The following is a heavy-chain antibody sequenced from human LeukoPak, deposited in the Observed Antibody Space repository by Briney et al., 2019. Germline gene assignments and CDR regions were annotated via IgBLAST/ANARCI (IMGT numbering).Heavy chain of an antibody. CDR1: GLTFSSYG. CDR3: ARRGAVAGTLDY. D-gene: IGHD6-19*01. V-gene: IGHV3-23*01. CDR2: ISGSGGST. Sequence: PGGSLRLSCAASGLTFSSYGMSWVRQAPGRGLKWVSAISGSGGSTYYADSVKGRFTISRDNSRNTLYLQMNSLRAEDTAVYYCARRGAVAGTLDYWGQGTLVTVSS. J-gene: IGHJ4*02.